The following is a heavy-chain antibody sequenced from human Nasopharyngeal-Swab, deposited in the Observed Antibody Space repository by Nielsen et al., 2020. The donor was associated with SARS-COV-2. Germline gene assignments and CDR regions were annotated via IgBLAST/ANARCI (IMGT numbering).Heavy chain of an antibody. CDR3: AREHGRAGRENDAFDI. CDR2: ISYDGSNK. V-gene: IGHV3-30*03. J-gene: IGHJ3*02. CDR1: GFTFSSYS. Sequence: GESLKISCAASGFTFSSYSMNWVRQAPGKGLEWVAVISYDGSNKYYADSVKGRFTISRDNSKNTLYLQMNSLRAEDTAVYYCAREHGRAGRENDAFDIWGQGTMVTVSS.